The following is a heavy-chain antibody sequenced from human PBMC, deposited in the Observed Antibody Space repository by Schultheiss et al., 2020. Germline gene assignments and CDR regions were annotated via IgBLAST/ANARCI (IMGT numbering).Heavy chain of an antibody. CDR2: IDWDGDK. CDR1: GFSLSTSGMC. CDR3: ARWYGSYGPWMDF. Sequence: SGPTLVKPTQTLTLTCTFSGFSLSTSGMCVGWIRQPPGKALEWLGFIDWDGDKRYSPSLKSRVTITKDTSQNQVVLTMTNMAPVDTATYYCARWYGSYGPWMDFWGQGTTVTVSS. J-gene: IGHJ6*02. V-gene: IGHV2-5*02. D-gene: IGHD2-2*01.